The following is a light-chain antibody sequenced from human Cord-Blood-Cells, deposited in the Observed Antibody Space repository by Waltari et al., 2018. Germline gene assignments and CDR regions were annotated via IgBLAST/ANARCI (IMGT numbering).Light chain of an antibody. J-gene: IGLJ3*02. CDR3: AAWDDSLSGPV. Sequence: QSVLTQPPSASGTPGQRVTISCSGSSSNIGSNYVYWYQQLPGPAPNLLIYRNNQRPSGVPDRFSGSKSGTSASLAISGLRSEDEADYYGAAWDDSLSGPVFGGGTKLTVL. CDR1: SSNIGSNY. CDR2: RNN. V-gene: IGLV1-47*01.